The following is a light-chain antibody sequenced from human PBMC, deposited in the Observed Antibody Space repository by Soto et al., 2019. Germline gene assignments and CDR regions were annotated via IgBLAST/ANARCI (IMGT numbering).Light chain of an antibody. CDR3: SSYAGSPPYV. CDR2: EVS. CDR1: SSDVGGYNY. V-gene: IGLV2-8*01. Sequence: QSALTQPPSASGSPGQSVTISCTGTSSDVGGYNYVSWYHQHPGKAPKLMIYEVSKRPSGVPDRFSGSKSGNTASLTVSGLQAEDESDYYCSSYAGSPPYVLGTGTKLTVL. J-gene: IGLJ1*01.